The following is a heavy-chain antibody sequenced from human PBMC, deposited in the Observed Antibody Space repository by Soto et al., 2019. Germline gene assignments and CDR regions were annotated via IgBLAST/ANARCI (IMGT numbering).Heavy chain of an antibody. CDR1: GGSISSSSYY. Sequence: TSETLSLTCTVSGGSISSSSYYWGWIRQPPGKGLEWIGSIYYSGSTYYNPSLKSRVTISVDTSKNQFSLKLSSVTAADTAVYYCARPDNWNSFYYYGMDVWGQGTTVTVSS. V-gene: IGHV4-39*01. D-gene: IGHD1-7*01. J-gene: IGHJ6*02. CDR2: IYYSGST. CDR3: ARPDNWNSFYYYGMDV.